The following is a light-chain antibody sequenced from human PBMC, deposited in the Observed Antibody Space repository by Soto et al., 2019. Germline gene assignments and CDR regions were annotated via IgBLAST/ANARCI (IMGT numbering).Light chain of an antibody. CDR3: AAWDDSLSGVV. V-gene: IGLV1-47*01. CDR1: SSNIGSNY. Sequence: QSVLTQPPSASGTPGQRVTISCSGSSSNIGSNYVYWYQQLPGTAPKLLIYRNNQRPSGVPDRFSGSKSGTSASLAISGLRPEDEADYYCAAWDDSLSGVVFGGGTQLTVL. CDR2: RNN. J-gene: IGLJ2*01.